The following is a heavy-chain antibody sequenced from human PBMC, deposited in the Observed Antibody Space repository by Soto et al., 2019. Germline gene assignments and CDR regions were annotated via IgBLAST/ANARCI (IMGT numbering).Heavy chain of an antibody. CDR1: GVTFSSYC. Sequence: LKISGAACGVTFSSYCMFWVRQAPGRGLEWVAFISYDGSNKCSDSVKGRFTISRDNSKNTLYLQMNSLRAEDTAVYYCAKGSYSGRYSDFDCWGQGTLVTAPQ. CDR3: AKGSYSGRYSDFDC. CDR2: ISYDGSNK. D-gene: IGHD1-26*01. V-gene: IGHV3-30*18. J-gene: IGHJ4*02.